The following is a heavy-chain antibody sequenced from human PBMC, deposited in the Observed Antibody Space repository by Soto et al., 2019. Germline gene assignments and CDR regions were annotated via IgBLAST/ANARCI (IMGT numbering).Heavy chain of an antibody. CDR1: GFTFSSFG. Sequence: QVQLVESGGGVVQPGRSLRLSCEASGFTFSSFGMYWVRQAPGKGLELVALIWYDGSNQYYGDSVRGRFTISRDNFKNTLFRQMNSLRAEDTAVYYCARGRGYYDSSGYHGDFDYWGQGTLVTVSS. D-gene: IGHD3-22*01. CDR3: ARGRGYYDSSGYHGDFDY. V-gene: IGHV3-33*01. J-gene: IGHJ4*02. CDR2: IWYDGSNQ.